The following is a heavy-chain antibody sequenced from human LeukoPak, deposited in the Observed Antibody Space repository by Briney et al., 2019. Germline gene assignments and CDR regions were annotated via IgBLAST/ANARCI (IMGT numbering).Heavy chain of an antibody. CDR3: ARAGYIVGATLFDY. J-gene: IGHJ4*02. CDR1: GGSISSYY. CDR2: IYTSGST. V-gene: IGHV4-4*07. Sequence: SETLSLTCTVSGGSISSYYWSWIRQPAGKGLEWIGRIYTSGSTNYNPSPKSRVTMSVDTSKNQFSLKLSSVTAADTAVYYCARAGYIVGATLFDYWGQGTLVTVSS. D-gene: IGHD1-26*01.